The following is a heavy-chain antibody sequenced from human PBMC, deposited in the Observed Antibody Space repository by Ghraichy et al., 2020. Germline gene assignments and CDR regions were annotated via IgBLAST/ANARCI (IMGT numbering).Heavy chain of an antibody. Sequence: QTLSLTCTVSGDSIKSYYWNWIRQPPGKGLEWIGYIYYGGTTKYNPSLKSRVTMSEDASKNQFSLKLSSVTAADTAVYYCARGDKNWFDPWGQGTLVTVSS. V-gene: IGHV4-59*01. D-gene: IGHD2-21*01. J-gene: IGHJ5*02. CDR2: IYYGGTT. CDR3: ARGDKNWFDP. CDR1: GDSIKSYY.